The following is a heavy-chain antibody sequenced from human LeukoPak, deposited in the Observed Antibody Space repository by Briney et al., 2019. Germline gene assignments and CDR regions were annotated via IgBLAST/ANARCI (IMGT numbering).Heavy chain of an antibody. J-gene: IGHJ4*02. CDR1: GYTFTGYY. V-gene: IGHV1-2*02. CDR3: ARRSKGLRLGELSC. CDR2: INPNSGGT. Sequence: ASVKVSCKASGYTFTGYYMHWVRQAPGQGLEWMGWINPNSGGTNYAQKFQGRVTMTRDTSISTAYMELSRLRSDDTAVYYCARRSKGLRLGELSCWGQGTLVTVSS. D-gene: IGHD3-16*01.